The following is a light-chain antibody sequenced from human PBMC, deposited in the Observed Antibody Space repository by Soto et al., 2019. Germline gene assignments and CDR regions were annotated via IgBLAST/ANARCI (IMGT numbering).Light chain of an antibody. CDR1: QDIGDY. J-gene: IGKJ1*01. V-gene: IGKV1-33*01. CDR2: DAS. CDR3: QQRSNWPWT. Sequence: DIQMTQSPSSLSASIGDRVTITCQASQDIGDYLNWYQQKPGEAPKLLIYDASNLETGVPSRFSGSSSGTDFTFTISSLQPEDFAVYYCQQRSNWPWTFGQGTKVDIK.